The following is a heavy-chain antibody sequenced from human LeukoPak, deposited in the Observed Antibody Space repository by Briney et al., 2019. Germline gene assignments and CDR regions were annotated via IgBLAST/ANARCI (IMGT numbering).Heavy chain of an antibody. Sequence: SETLSLTCTVSGGSISRYYWSWLRQPPRKGLEWIGYIYYSGSTNYNPSLKSRVTISVDTSKNQFSLKLSSVTAADTAVYYCARAVVLGAFDIWGQGTMVTVSS. D-gene: IGHD4/OR15-4a*01. CDR3: ARAVVLGAFDI. J-gene: IGHJ3*02. CDR1: GGSISRYY. V-gene: IGHV4-59*01. CDR2: IYYSGST.